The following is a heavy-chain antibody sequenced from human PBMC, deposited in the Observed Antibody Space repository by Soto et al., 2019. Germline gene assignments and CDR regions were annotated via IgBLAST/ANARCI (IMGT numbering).Heavy chain of an antibody. D-gene: IGHD3-10*01. Sequence: ASVKVSCKASGYTFTGYYMHWVRQAPGQGLEWMGWINPNSGGTNYAQKFQGRVTMTRDTSISTAYMELSRLRSDDTAVYYCARVKWYGEPLASWGKGTLVIVSS. CDR3: ARVKWYGEPLAS. CDR1: GYTFTGYY. V-gene: IGHV1-2*02. CDR2: INPNSGGT. J-gene: IGHJ4*02.